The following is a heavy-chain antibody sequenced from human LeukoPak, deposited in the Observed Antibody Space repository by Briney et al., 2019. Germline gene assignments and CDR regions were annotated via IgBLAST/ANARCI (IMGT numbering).Heavy chain of an antibody. J-gene: IGHJ4*02. CDR2: IYSGGST. D-gene: IGHD3-22*01. CDR1: GFTVSSNY. CDR3: ARDPYYYDSSGYYWD. V-gene: IGHV3-66*01. Sequence: GGSLRLSCAASGFTVSSNYMSWVRQAPGKGLEWVSVIYSGGSTYYADSVKGRFTISRDNSKNTLYLQMNSLRAEDTAVYYCARDPYYYDSSGYYWDWGQGTLVTVSS.